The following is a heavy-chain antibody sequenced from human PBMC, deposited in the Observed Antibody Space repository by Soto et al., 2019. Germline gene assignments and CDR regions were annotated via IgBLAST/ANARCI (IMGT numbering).Heavy chain of an antibody. CDR2: VYYSGTA. CDR1: GGTIRTTTYC. Sequence: PETLSLTCSVSGGTIRTTTYCWGCIRQPPGGILEWIGTVYYSGTAHDSPTVKSRVTIYVDTSKNQSSLKLTSVTVADTAVYYCASQRGRSTMVLYDWGQGAIVT. V-gene: IGHV4-39*01. D-gene: IGHD3-10*01. J-gene: IGHJ4*02. CDR3: ASQRGRSTMVLYD.